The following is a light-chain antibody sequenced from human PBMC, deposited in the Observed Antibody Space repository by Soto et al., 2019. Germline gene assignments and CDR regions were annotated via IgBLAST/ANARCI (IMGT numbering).Light chain of an antibody. CDR2: GAS. V-gene: IGKV3-15*01. CDR3: QLYNNWTPIT. Sequence: EIVMTQSPATLSVSPGERATLSCRASQSVSSNLAWYQQKPGQAPRLLIYGASTRATGIPARCSSSESGREFTLTIRSLQSDDFAVYYCQLYNNWTPITFGQGTRLEI. CDR1: QSVSSN. J-gene: IGKJ5*01.